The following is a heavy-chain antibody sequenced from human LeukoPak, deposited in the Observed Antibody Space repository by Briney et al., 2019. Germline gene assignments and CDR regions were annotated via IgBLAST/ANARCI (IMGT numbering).Heavy chain of an antibody. CDR2: IIPIFGTA. D-gene: IGHD3-10*01. V-gene: IGHV1-69*06. J-gene: IGHJ4*02. CDR1: GGTFSSYA. Sequence: SVKVSCKASGGTFSSYAISWVRQAPGQGLEWMGGIIPIFGTANYAQKFQGRVTITADKSTSTAYMELSSLRSEDTAVYYCARESMMVRGAYDYWGQGTLVTVSS. CDR3: ARESMMVRGAYDY.